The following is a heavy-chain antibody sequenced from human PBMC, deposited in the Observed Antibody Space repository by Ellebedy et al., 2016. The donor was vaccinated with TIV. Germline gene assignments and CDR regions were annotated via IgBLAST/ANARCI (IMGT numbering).Heavy chain of an antibody. CDR1: GFAFSTYA. D-gene: IGHD3-16*02. V-gene: IGHV3-23*01. CDR3: AKAFYYDYIWGSYRYIPYRDY. Sequence: GGSLRLXCAASGFAFSTYAISWVPHAPGKALDLVPVIGVRGGSTDYADPVKGRFTIARDNSKNTLYLQMNSLRAEDTAVYYCAKAFYYDYIWGSYRYIPYRDYWGQGTLVTVSS. CDR2: IGVRGGST. J-gene: IGHJ4*02.